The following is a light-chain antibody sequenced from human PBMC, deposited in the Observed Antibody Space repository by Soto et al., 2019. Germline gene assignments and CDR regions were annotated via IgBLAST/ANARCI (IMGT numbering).Light chain of an antibody. J-gene: IGLJ2*01. CDR1: KLGDKY. CDR3: QAWDSAYVF. CDR2: QHN. V-gene: IGLV3-1*01. Sequence: SYELTQSPSVSVSPGQTATITCSGDKLGDKYASWYQQKPGQSPLLVIYQHNQRPSGIPERFSGSNSGNTATLTISGTQTMDEADYYCQAWDSAYVFFGGGTKLTVL.